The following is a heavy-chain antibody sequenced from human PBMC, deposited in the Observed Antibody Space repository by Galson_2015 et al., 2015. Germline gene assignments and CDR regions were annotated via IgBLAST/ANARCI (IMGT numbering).Heavy chain of an antibody. CDR1: GFTFSSYA. Sequence: SLRLSCAVSGFTFSSYAMGWVRQAPGTGLEGVPSIGDSGANTKYADSVKGRFTISRDNSKNTLYLQMNSLRGDDTAVYYCAKGGPYCSGGNCHGVFDSWGQGTLVTVSS. CDR2: IGDSGANT. J-gene: IGHJ4*02. D-gene: IGHD2-15*01. V-gene: IGHV3-23*01. CDR3: AKGGPYCSGGNCHGVFDS.